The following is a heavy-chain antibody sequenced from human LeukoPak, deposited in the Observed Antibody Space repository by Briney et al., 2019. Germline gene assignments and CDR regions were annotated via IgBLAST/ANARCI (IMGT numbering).Heavy chain of an antibody. CDR1: GFTFSSYG. J-gene: IGHJ3*02. Sequence: TGRSLRLSCAASGFTFSSYGMHWVRQAPGKGLEWVAFIRYDGSNKYYADSVKGRFTMSRDNSKNTLYLQMNSLRAEDTAVYYCEASHDAFDIWGQGTMVTVSS. CDR2: IRYDGSNK. CDR3: EASHDAFDI. V-gene: IGHV3-30*02.